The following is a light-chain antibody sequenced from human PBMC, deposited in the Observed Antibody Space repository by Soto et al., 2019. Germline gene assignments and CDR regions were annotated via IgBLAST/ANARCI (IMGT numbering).Light chain of an antibody. CDR2: SNN. V-gene: IGLV1-44*01. Sequence: QSVLTHPPSASGTPGQRVTISCSGSSSNIGSNTVNWYQQLPGTAPKLLIYSNNQRPSGVPDRFSGSKSGTSASLAISGLQSEDEADYYCAAWDDSLNGLNYVFGT. J-gene: IGLJ1*01. CDR3: AAWDDSLNGLNYV. CDR1: SSNIGSNT.